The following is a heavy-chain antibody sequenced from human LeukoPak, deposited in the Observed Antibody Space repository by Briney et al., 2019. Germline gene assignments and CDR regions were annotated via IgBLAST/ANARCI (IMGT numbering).Heavy chain of an antibody. CDR3: ARHPDSSSWYADY. Sequence: KPSETLSLTCNVSGGSISSSTYHWGWIRQPPGKGLEWIGTISYRGTYYNPSLKSRATMSLDTAKNQFSLNLTSVTAADTAVYDCARHPDSSSWYADYWGQGSLVTVSS. CDR2: ISYRGT. CDR1: GGSISSSTYH. D-gene: IGHD6-13*01. V-gene: IGHV4-39*01. J-gene: IGHJ4*02.